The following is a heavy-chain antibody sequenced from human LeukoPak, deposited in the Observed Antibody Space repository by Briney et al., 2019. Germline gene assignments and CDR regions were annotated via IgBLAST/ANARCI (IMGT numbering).Heavy chain of an antibody. D-gene: IGHD2-15*01. J-gene: IGHJ4*02. CDR3: TWIDCSGGSCYFAS. Sequence: GGSLRLSCAASGFTVSRNYMSWVRQAPGKGLEWVGRIKGTNSGGTTAYAAPVKGRFTISRDDSQSMMYLQMDSLKSEDTAVYFCTWIDCSGGSCYFASWGQGTLVTVSS. CDR2: IKGTNSGGTT. V-gene: IGHV3-15*01. CDR1: GFTVSRNY.